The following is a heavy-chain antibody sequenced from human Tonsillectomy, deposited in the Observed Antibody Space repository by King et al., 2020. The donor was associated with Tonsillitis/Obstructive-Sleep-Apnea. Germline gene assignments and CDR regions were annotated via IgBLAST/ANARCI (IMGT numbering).Heavy chain of an antibody. V-gene: IGHV1-8*01. CDR3: AGLSRMGVWSGYYSFDY. CDR2: MNPNSGNT. J-gene: IGHJ4*02. CDR1: GYTFTSYD. Sequence: QLVQSGAEVKKPGASVKVSCKASGYTFTSYDINWVRQATGQGLEWMGWMNPNSGNTGYAQKFQGRVTMTRNTSISTAYMELSSLRSEDTAVYYCAGLSRMGVWSGYYSFDYWGQGTLVTVSS. D-gene: IGHD3-3*01.